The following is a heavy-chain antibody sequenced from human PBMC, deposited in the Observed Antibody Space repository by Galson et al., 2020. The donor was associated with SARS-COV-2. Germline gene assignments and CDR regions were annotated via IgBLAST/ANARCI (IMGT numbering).Heavy chain of an antibody. CDR3: AKEYYYDSSGPLDAFDI. CDR2: INSDGSST. J-gene: IGHJ3*02. D-gene: IGHD3-22*01. V-gene: IGHV3-74*01. CDR1: GFTFSSYW. Sequence: GGSLRLSCAASGFTFSSYWMHWVRQAPGKGLVWVSRINSDGSSTSYADSVKGRFTISRDNAKNTLYLQMNSLRAEDTAVYYCAKEYYYDSSGPLDAFDIWGQGTMVTVS.